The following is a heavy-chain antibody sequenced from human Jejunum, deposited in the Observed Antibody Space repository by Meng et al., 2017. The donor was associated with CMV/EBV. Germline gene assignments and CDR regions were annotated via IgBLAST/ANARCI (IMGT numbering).Heavy chain of an antibody. D-gene: IGHD2-15*01. V-gene: IGHV3-30*02. J-gene: IGHJ6*02. CDR1: GFTFSTHG. Sequence: QVQLVESGGGVVQPGESLRLSCAASGFTFSTHGMHWVRQAPGKGLEWVAFIRYDGSNTYYADSVKGRFTISRDNSKNTLYLQMNSLRTEDTAVYYCANLALVDVWGQGTMVTVSS. CDR3: ANLALVDV. CDR2: IRYDGSNT.